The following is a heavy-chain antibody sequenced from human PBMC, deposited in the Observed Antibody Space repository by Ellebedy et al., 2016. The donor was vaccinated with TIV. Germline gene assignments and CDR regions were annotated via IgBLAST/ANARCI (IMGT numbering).Heavy chain of an antibody. Sequence: PGGSLRLSCAASGFTFSIYWMSWVRQAPGKGLECVANIKQDGSEKSYVDSVKGRFTISRENAKNSLYLQMNSLRAGDTAVYFCARGALSAFDIWGQGTMVTVSS. CDR1: GFTFSIYW. V-gene: IGHV3-7*03. J-gene: IGHJ3*02. CDR2: IKQDGSEK. CDR3: ARGALSAFDI. D-gene: IGHD1-26*01.